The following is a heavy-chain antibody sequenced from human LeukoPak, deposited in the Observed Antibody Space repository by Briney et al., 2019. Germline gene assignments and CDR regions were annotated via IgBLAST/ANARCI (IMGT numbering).Heavy chain of an antibody. V-gene: IGHV6-1*01. Sequence: SQTLSLTCAISGDTVSSNSADWTWIRQPPWRGLEWIGWTYYRSKWYNDYAVSVKSRIPINPDTSKNQFSLQLNSVTPEDTAVYYCARGEGSSWYIYWGQGTLVTVSS. CDR1: GDTVSSNSAD. CDR3: ARGEGSSWYIY. D-gene: IGHD6-13*01. J-gene: IGHJ4*02. CDR2: TYYRSKWYN.